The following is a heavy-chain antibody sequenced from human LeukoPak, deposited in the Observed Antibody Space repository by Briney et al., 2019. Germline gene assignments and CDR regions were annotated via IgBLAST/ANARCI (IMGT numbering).Heavy chain of an antibody. CDR1: GGSISSYY. CDR3: ARAPPWRFDY. V-gene: IGHV4-38-2*02. J-gene: IGHJ4*02. CDR2: IYHSGST. Sequence: SETLSLTCTVSGGSISSYYWGWIRQSPGKGLEWIGSIYHSGSTYYNPSLKSRVTISVDTSKNQFSLRLTSVTAADTAVYYCARAPPWRFDYWGQGTLVTVSS.